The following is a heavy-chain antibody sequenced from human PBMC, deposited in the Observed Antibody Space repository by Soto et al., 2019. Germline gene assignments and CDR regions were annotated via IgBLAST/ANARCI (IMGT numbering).Heavy chain of an antibody. CDR1: RFSFSSFG. D-gene: IGHD2-15*01. J-gene: IGHJ4*02. V-gene: IGHV3-30*18. Sequence: GGSLRLSCAASRFSFSSFGMLWVRQAPGKGLEWVALTSYDGHNKNYTDSVRGRFTVSRDNSKNTLYLQMNSLRPEDTAVYYCVKDRYRYCSGGSCYYFDDWGQGTLVTRLL. CDR2: TSYDGHNK. CDR3: VKDRYRYCSGGSCYYFDD.